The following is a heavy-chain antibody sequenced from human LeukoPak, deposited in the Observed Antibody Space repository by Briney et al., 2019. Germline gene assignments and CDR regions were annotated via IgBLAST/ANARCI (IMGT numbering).Heavy chain of an antibody. CDR2: INSDGSRT. Sequence: GGSLRLSCAASGFTFNTYWMHWVRQAPGKGLVWVSRINSDGSRTDYADSVKGRFTISRDNAKNTLYLQMNSLRAEDTAVYYCARESAQVVTFDYWGQGALVTVSS. J-gene: IGHJ4*02. CDR1: GFTFNTYW. D-gene: IGHD2-15*01. V-gene: IGHV3-74*01. CDR3: ARESAQVVTFDY.